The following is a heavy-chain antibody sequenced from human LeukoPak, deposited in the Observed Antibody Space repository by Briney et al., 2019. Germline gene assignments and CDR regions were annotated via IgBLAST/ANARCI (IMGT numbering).Heavy chain of an antibody. Sequence: SETLSLTCTVSGGSISSYYWSWIRQPPGKGLEWIGSIYHSGSTYYNPSLKSRVTISVDTSKNQFSLKLSSVTAADTAVYYCARVDCSGGSCYAVYWGQGTLVIVSS. CDR2: IYHSGST. CDR1: GGSISSYY. J-gene: IGHJ4*02. D-gene: IGHD2-15*01. CDR3: ARVDCSGGSCYAVY. V-gene: IGHV4-38-2*02.